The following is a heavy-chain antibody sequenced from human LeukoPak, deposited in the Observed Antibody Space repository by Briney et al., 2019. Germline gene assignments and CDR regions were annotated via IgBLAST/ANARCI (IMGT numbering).Heavy chain of an antibody. CDR1: GFTFSSYN. Sequence: PGGSLRLSCAASGFTFSSYNMNWVRQAPGKGLEWVSYISSSSSAIYYSDSVKGRFTISRDNAKNSLYLQMNSLRAEDAAVYYCARDPLRSVGGTKILWDWGQGTLVTVSS. CDR3: ARDPLRSVGGTKILWD. V-gene: IGHV3-48*01. D-gene: IGHD1-26*01. J-gene: IGHJ4*02. CDR2: ISSSSSAI.